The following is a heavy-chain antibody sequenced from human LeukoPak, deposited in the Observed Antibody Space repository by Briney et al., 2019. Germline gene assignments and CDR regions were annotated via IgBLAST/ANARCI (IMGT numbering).Heavy chain of an antibody. J-gene: IGHJ4*02. D-gene: IGHD2-15*01. CDR1: GFTFSSYS. V-gene: IGHV3-21*01. CDR3: VKDNPLDY. Sequence: GGSLRLSCAASGFTFSSYSMNWVRQAPGKGLEWVSSISSSSSYIYYADSVKGRFTISRDNSKNTLYLYVNSLRPDDSAVYYCVKDNPLDYWGQGTLVIVSS. CDR2: ISSSSSYI.